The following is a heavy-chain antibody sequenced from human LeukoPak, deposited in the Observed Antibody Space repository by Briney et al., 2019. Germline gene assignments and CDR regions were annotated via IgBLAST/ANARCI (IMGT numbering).Heavy chain of an antibody. V-gene: IGHV1-18*01. CDR1: GYTFTTYG. J-gene: IGHJ6*03. D-gene: IGHD2-2*01. CDR2: ISAYNGNT. Sequence: ASVKVSCKASGYTFTTYGICWVRQAPGQGLEWMGWISAYNGNTNYAQELQGRVTMTTDTSTSTAYMELRSLRSDDTAVYYCARAGRSRPYYMDVWGKGTTVTVSS. CDR3: ARAGRSRPYYMDV.